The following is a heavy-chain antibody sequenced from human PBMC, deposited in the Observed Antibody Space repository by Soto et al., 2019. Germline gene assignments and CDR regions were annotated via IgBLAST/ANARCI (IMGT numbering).Heavy chain of an antibody. CDR3: ARGWETVGATTPFAY. D-gene: IGHD1-26*01. V-gene: IGHV1-69*06. Sequence: ASVKVSCKASGGTFSNYAISWVRQAPGQGPEWMGGIIPIFGTANYAQKFQGRVTITADRSRSTAYMEVRSLTSDDTAVYYCARGWETVGATTPFAYWGQGTLVTVSS. CDR2: IIPIFGTA. J-gene: IGHJ4*02. CDR1: GGTFSNYA.